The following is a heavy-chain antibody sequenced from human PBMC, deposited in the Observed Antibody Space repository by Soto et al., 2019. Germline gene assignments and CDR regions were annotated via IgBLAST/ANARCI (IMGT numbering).Heavy chain of an antibody. CDR1: GYTFTSYY. J-gene: IGHJ6*02. CDR2: INPSGGST. CDR3: ARDIVVVVAATPPFYGMDV. V-gene: IGHV1-46*01. Sequence: WASVKVSCKASGYTFTSYYMHWVRQAPGQGLEWMGIINPSGGSTSYAQKFQGRVTMTRDTSTSTVYMELSSLRSEDTAVYYCARDIVVVVAATPPFYGMDVWGQGTTVTVSS. D-gene: IGHD2-15*01.